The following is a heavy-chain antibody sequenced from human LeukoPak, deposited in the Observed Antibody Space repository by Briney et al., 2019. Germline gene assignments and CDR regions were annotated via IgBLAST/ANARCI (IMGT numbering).Heavy chain of an antibody. V-gene: IGHV3-7*01. Sequence: GGSLRLSCTASGFSISGHWQTWVRQTPGKGLEWVAHINVDGSEKSYVGSVKGRFTISKDSVENSVTLQMNSVRVEDTAVYYCGRGHYGLDVWGQGATVTVSS. CDR3: GRGHYGLDV. CDR2: INVDGSEK. J-gene: IGHJ6*02. CDR1: GFSISGHW.